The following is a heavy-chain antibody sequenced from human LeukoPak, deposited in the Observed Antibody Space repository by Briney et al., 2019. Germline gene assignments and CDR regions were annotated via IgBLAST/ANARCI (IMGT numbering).Heavy chain of an antibody. Sequence: GGSLRLSCAASRFTFSTYTMAWVRQVPGKGLEWVSAISAGGGDTFYADSVKGRFTISRDNSKSTLYLQMNSLRAEDTALYYCARGAMTPDYWGQGTLVTVSS. CDR2: ISAGGGDT. V-gene: IGHV3-23*01. CDR1: RFTFSTYT. J-gene: IGHJ4*02. CDR3: ARGAMTPDY.